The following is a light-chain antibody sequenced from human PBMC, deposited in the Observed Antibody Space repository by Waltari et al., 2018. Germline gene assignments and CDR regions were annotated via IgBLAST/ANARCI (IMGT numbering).Light chain of an antibody. V-gene: IGKV3-20*01. CDR1: QSVSRA. CDR3: QHYVRLPAT. CDR2: GAS. J-gene: IGKJ1*01. Sequence: EIVLTQSPGSLSSSPGERVTLSGRASQSVSRALAWYQQKPGQAPRLLIFGASNRATVIPDRFSGSGSETDFSLTISRLEPEDFAVYYCQHYVRLPATFGRGTKVEIK.